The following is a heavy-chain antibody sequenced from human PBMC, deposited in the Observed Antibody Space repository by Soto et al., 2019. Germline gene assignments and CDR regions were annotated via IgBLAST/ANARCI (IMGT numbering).Heavy chain of an antibody. CDR1: GGSISSSSYY. CDR2: VYYSGST. V-gene: IGHV4-39*01. CDR3: ARLGDGDYFADY. Sequence: QLQLQESGPGLVKPSETLSLTCTVSGGSISSSSYYWGWIRQPPGKGLEWIGSVYYSGSTYYNPSLKSRVTISVDTSKNQFSLKLSSVTAADTAVYYCARLGDGDYFADYWGQGTLVTVSS. J-gene: IGHJ4*02. D-gene: IGHD4-17*01.